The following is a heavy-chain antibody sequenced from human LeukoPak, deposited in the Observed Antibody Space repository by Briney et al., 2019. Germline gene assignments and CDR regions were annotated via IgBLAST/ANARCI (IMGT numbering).Heavy chain of an antibody. CDR1: GGSITSTSFY. CDR3: ARDRVGAAHAFDI. J-gene: IGHJ3*02. V-gene: IGHV4-39*07. D-gene: IGHD1-26*01. CDR2: VFYSGRT. Sequence: SGTLSLTCSVSGGSITSTSFYWGWIRQPPGKGLEWIGTVFYSGRTYYNPSLKSRVTISADTSKNQFSLKLISVTAADTAVYYCARDRVGAAHAFDIWGQGTMVTVSS.